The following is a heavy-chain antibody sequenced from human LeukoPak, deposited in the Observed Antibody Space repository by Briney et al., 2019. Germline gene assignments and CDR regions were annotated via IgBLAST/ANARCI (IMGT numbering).Heavy chain of an antibody. CDR1: GYTFTDYY. J-gene: IGHJ4*02. Sequence: ASVKVSCKSSGYTFTDYYVHWVRQAPGQGLEWMGWINPNSGGTNYAQKFQGRVTMTRDTSISTAYMELSRLRSDDTAVYYCARGNNWNAEAYFDYWGQGTLVTVSS. D-gene: IGHD1-1*01. V-gene: IGHV1-2*02. CDR3: ARGNNWNAEAYFDY. CDR2: INPNSGGT.